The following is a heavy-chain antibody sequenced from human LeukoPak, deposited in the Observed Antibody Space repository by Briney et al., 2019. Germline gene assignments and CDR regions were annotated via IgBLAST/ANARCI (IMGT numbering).Heavy chain of an antibody. Sequence: PSETLSLTCIVSGGSISSSSYYWGWIRQPPGKGLEWIGSIYYSGSTYYNPSLKSRVTISVDTSKNQFSLKLSSVTAADTAVYYCARGVHSGSYQSYAFDIWGQGTMVTVSS. D-gene: IGHD1-26*01. V-gene: IGHV4-39*07. CDR3: ARGVHSGSYQSYAFDI. CDR1: GGSISSSSYY. J-gene: IGHJ3*02. CDR2: IYYSGST.